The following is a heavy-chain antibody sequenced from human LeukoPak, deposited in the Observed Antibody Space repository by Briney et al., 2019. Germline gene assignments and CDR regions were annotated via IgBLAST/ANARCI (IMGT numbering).Heavy chain of an antibody. D-gene: IGHD6-19*01. CDR1: GVSISDYH. J-gene: IGHJ4*02. CDR2: IHTSGST. V-gene: IGHV4-4*07. CDR3: ARRDISSGWSFNY. Sequence: SETLSLTCTVSGVSISDYHWSWIRQPAGRARVWSGQIHTSGSTNYNPPPKSRVTMSIDTPENQLSLTIRSVTAADTAVYYCARRDISSGWSFNYWGRGTLVTVSS.